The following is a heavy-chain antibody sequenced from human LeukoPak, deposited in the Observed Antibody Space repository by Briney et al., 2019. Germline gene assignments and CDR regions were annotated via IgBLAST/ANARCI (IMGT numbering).Heavy chain of an antibody. D-gene: IGHD3-22*01. CDR1: GFTFSGYS. J-gene: IGHJ4*02. CDR3: AKTGSSGYYDY. V-gene: IGHV3-21*01. Sequence: GGSLGLSCAASGFTFSGYSMNWVRQAPGKGLEWVSSISSTSTYIYYADSVKGRFTISRDHAKNSLYLQMNGLRAEDTAVYYCAKTGSSGYYDYWGQGTLVTVSS. CDR2: ISSTSTYI.